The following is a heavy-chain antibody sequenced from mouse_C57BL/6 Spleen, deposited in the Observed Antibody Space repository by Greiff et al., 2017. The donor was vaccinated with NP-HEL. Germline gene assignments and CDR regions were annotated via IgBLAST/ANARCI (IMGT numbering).Heavy chain of an antibody. CDR2: IDPSDSYT. V-gene: IGHV1-50*01. CDR3: ARSGYLAY. J-gene: IGHJ3*01. D-gene: IGHD2-14*01. Sequence: QVQLQQPGAELVKPGASVKLSCKASGYTFTSYWMQWVKQRPGQGLEWIGEIDPSDSYTNYNQKFKGKATLTVDTSSSTAYMQLSSLTSEDSAVYYCARSGYLAYWGQVTLVTVSA. CDR1: GYTFTSYW.